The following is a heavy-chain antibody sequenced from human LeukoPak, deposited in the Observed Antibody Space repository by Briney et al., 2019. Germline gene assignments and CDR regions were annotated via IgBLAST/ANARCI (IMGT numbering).Heavy chain of an antibody. J-gene: IGHJ4*02. CDR3: ARWTGNDYGDY. D-gene: IGHD3/OR15-3a*01. CDR2: IRSKTNNYAT. CDR1: GFTFSGSD. Sequence: PGGSLRLSCAASGFTFSGSDIHWVRQASGKGLEWVGHIRSKTNNYATADAASVKGRFTFSRDDSKNTAYIQMNSLKTEDTAVYYCARWTGNDYGDYWGQGTLVTVSS. V-gene: IGHV3-73*01.